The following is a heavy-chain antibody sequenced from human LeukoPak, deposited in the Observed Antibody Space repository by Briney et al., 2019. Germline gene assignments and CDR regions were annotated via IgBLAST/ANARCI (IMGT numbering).Heavy chain of an antibody. V-gene: IGHV5-51*01. J-gene: IGHJ4*02. CDR1: CYSLTTYW. CDR3: ARQGYCSSTSCYVDF. D-gene: IGHD2-2*01. Sequence: ESLKISWKASCYSLTTYWPAWVRQMPREGLGWMGIIYPDDSDARYRPSFQGQVTISADKSISTAYLQWSSLKASDTAMYYCARQGYCSSTSCYVDFWGQGTLVTVSS. CDR2: IYPDDSDA.